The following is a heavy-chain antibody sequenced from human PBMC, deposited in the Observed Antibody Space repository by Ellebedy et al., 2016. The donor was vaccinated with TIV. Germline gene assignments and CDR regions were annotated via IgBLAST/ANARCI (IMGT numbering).Heavy chain of an antibody. CDR1: GFTFSGSA. V-gene: IGHV3-73*01. CDR2: IRGKPNNYAT. D-gene: IGHD3-22*01. CDR3: ARQRTDSSGGAFDI. J-gene: IGHJ3*02. Sequence: GESLKISCAASGFTFSGSAMHWVRQASGKGLEWIGRIRGKPNNYATAYAASLKGRFTISRDDSKNTAYLEMSSLKTEDTAVYCCARQRTDSSGGAFDIWGQGTMVTVAS.